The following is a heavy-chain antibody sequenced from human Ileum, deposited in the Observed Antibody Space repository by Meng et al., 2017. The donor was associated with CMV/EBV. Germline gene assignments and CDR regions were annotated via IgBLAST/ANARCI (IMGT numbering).Heavy chain of an antibody. J-gene: IGHJ4*02. D-gene: IGHD2-15*01. CDR3: ARGRRDIGFDS. V-gene: IGHV3-11*01. CDR1: GGSISDNY. Sequence: CAASGGSISDNYVSGIRQAAGKGLEWISYIGGGAGVTYYADSLKGRFTISRDNARKSLYLQMASLRVEDTAIYYCARGRRDIGFDSWGQGALVTVSS. CDR2: IGGGAGVT.